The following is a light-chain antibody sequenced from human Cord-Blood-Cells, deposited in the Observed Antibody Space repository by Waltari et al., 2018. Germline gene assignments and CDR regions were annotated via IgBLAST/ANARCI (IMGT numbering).Light chain of an antibody. J-gene: IGKJ4*01. CDR1: QSISSY. V-gene: IGKV1-39*01. Sequence: QMTQSPSSLSASVGDRVTITCRASQSISSYLNWYQQKPGKAPKLLIYAASSLQSGVPSRFSGSGSGTDFTLTISSLQPEDFATYYCQQSYSTPLTFGGGTKVEIK. CDR3: QQSYSTPLT. CDR2: AAS.